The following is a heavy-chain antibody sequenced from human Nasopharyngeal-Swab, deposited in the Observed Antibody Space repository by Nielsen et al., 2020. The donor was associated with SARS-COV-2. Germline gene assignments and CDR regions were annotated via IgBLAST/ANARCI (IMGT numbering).Heavy chain of an antibody. D-gene: IGHD3-22*01. J-gene: IGHJ5*02. CDR2: IYSGGST. CDR3: ARERYYYDSSGYPGSNWFDP. CDR1: GFTVSSHY. Sequence: GGSLRLSCAASGFTVSSHYMSWVRQAPGKGLEWVSVIYSGGSTYYADSVKGRFTISRHNSKNTLYLQMNGLRAEDTAVYYCARERYYYDSSGYPGSNWFDPWGQGTLVTVSS. V-gene: IGHV3-53*04.